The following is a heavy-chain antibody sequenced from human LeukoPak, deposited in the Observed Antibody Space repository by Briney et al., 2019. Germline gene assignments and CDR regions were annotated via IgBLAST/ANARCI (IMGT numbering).Heavy chain of an antibody. CDR3: ARVASSGTYGDY. D-gene: IGHD1-26*01. V-gene: IGHV3-64*01. CDR2: ISNNRGTT. Sequence: PGGSLRLSCAASGFTFSSYTMHWVRQAPGKGLEYVSAISNNRGTTYYANSVKGRFTISRDNSKNTLYLQMGSLRVEDMAVYYCARVASSGTYGDYWGQGTLVTVYS. CDR1: GFTFSSYT. J-gene: IGHJ4*02.